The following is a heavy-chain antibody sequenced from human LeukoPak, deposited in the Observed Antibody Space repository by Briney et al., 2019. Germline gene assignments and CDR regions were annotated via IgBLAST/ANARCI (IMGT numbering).Heavy chain of an antibody. CDR2: IIPIFGTA. J-gene: IGHJ5*02. Sequence: ASVKVSCKASGGTFSSYAISWVRQAPGQGLEWMGGIIPIFGTANYAQKFQGRVTITTDESTSTAYMELSSLRSEDTAVYYCARAGYCSSTSCSRRWFDPWGQGTLVTVSS. CDR1: GGTFSSYA. D-gene: IGHD2-2*01. CDR3: ARAGYCSSTSCSRRWFDP. V-gene: IGHV1-69*05.